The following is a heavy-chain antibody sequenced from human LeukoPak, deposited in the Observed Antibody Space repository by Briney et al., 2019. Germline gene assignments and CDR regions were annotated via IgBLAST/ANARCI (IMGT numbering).Heavy chain of an antibody. V-gene: IGHV1-3*01. CDR2: INAGNGDT. CDR1: GYSFDSYV. CDR3: ARDPTNKWKLPLCYLDY. J-gene: IGHJ4*02. D-gene: IGHD1-20*01. Sequence: ASVKVSCKASGYSFDSYVMHWVRQAPGQRPEWMGWINAGNGDTKFSRKFQGRLIITRDTSATTAYMELSSLRSADTAVYYCARDPTNKWKLPLCYLDYWGQGTLVTVSS.